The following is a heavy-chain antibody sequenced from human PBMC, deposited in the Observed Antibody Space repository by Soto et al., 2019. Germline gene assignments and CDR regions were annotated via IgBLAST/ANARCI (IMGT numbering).Heavy chain of an antibody. J-gene: IGHJ4*02. V-gene: IGHV3-30-3*01. CDR2: ISYDGTNK. D-gene: IGHD7-27*01. Sequence: QVQLVESGGGVVQPGRSLRLSCAASGFSFSISPMHWVRQAPGXXPEWVXXISYDGTNKFYADSVKGRFTISRDNSKSTLYLQVDSLRPEDAAVYYCARDPKTSGGQHWAFNYFDSWGQGTLVTVSS. CDR1: GFSFSISP. CDR3: ARDPKTSGGQHWAFNYFDS.